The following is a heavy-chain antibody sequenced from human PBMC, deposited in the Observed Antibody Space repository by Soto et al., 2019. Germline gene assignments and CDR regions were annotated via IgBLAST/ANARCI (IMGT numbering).Heavy chain of an antibody. D-gene: IGHD3-16*01. Sequence: QVQLQESGPGLVKPSGTLSLTCAVSGGSISSSHWWSWVRQPPGKGLEWIGEIYHSGSTNYSPSLKRRGPISVRKSKNQFSLRLISVAAADPAVYYCAGSGGGEDYWGQGTLVTVSS. CDR2: IYHSGST. CDR1: GGSISSSHW. CDR3: AGSGGGEDY. J-gene: IGHJ4*02. V-gene: IGHV4-4*02.